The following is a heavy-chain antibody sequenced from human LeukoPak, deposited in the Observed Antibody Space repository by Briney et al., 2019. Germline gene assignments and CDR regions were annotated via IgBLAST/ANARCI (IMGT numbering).Heavy chain of an antibody. D-gene: IGHD3-16*02. CDR2: ISAYNGNT. CDR1: GYTFTSYG. Sequence: ASVKVSCKASGYTFTSYGISWVRQAPGQGLEWMGWISAYNGNTNYAQKLQGRVTMTTDTSTSTAYMELRSLRAEDTAVYYCAKVLGQEDLRLGELSLDYWGQGTLVTVSS. V-gene: IGHV1-18*01. CDR3: AKVLGQEDLRLGELSLDY. J-gene: IGHJ4*02.